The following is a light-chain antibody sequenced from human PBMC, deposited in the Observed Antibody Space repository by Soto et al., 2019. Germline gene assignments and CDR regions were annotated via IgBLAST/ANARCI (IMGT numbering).Light chain of an antibody. Sequence: DIQMTQSPSSLSASVGDRVTITCRASQSISSYLNWYQQKPGKAPKLLIHAASSLQSGVPSRFSGSGSGTDFTLTISSLQPEDFATYYCQQSYSTPLTFGGGTKV. CDR3: QQSYSTPLT. CDR1: QSISSY. V-gene: IGKV1-39*01. CDR2: AAS. J-gene: IGKJ4*01.